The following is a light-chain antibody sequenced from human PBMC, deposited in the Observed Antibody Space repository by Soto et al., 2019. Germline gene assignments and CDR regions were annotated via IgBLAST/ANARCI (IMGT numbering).Light chain of an antibody. CDR1: SSDVGGYNY. CDR3: CSYAGSYTFVV. Sequence: QSVLTQPRSVSGSPGQSVTISCTGTSSDVGGYNYVSWCQQHPGKAPKLMIYDVSKRPSGVPDRFSGSKSGNTASLTISGLQAEDEADYYCCSYAGSYTFVVFGGGTKLTVL. V-gene: IGLV2-11*01. J-gene: IGLJ2*01. CDR2: DVS.